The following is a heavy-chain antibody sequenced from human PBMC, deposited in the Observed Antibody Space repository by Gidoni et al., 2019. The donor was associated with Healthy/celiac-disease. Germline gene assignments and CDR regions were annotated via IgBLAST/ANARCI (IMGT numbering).Heavy chain of an antibody. CDR1: GGTFRSYT. J-gene: IGHJ4*02. Sequence: QVQLVQSGAEVKKPGSSVKVLCKASGGTFRSYTISWVRQAPGQGLAWMGRIIPIVGIANYAQKFQGRVTITADKSTSTAYMELSSLRAEDTAVYYCARGKDYWGQGTLVTVSS. CDR2: IIPIVGIA. CDR3: ARGKDY. V-gene: IGHV1-69*02.